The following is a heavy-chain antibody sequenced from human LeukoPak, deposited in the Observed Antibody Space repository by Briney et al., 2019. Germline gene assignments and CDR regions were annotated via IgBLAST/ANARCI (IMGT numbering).Heavy chain of an antibody. J-gene: IGHJ4*02. D-gene: IGHD6-13*01. V-gene: IGHV3-43*02. CDR2: ISWNGGTT. CDR1: GFTFDDYA. Sequence: GGSLSLSCAASGFTFDDYAMHWVRPAPGKGLEWVSLISWNGGTTYYADSVKGRFTISRDNSKNSLSLQMNSLRTEDTALYYCAKVRYTSTWVIFDFWGQGTLVTVSS. CDR3: AKVRYTSTWVIFDF.